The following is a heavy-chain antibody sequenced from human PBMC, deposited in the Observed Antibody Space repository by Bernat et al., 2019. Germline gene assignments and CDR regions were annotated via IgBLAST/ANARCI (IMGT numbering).Heavy chain of an antibody. D-gene: IGHD6-13*01. CDR2: IYYSGST. CDR3: ARGIAVYKNYYYYMDV. Sequence: QLQLQESGPGLVKPSETLALTCTVSGGSISTGSYYWGWIRQPPGKGLEWIGSIYYSGSTYYNPSLKSRVTISVDTSKNQFSLKLSSVTAADTAVYYCARGIAVYKNYYYYMDVWGKGTTVTVSS. CDR1: GGSISTGSYY. V-gene: IGHV4-39*01. J-gene: IGHJ6*03.